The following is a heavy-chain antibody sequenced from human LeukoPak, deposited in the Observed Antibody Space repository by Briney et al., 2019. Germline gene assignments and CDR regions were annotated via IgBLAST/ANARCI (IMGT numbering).Heavy chain of an antibody. CDR2: ISAHNGNT. J-gene: IGHJ5*02. V-gene: IGHV1-18*01. Sequence: ASVKVSCKASGYTFTSYGISWVRQAPGQGLEWMGWISAHNGNTNYAQKLQGRVTMTTDTSTSTAYMELRSLRSDDTAVYYCARRPFVIAAAQWGWFDPWGQGTLVTVSS. CDR1: GYTFTSYG. D-gene: IGHD6-13*01. CDR3: ARRPFVIAAAQWGWFDP.